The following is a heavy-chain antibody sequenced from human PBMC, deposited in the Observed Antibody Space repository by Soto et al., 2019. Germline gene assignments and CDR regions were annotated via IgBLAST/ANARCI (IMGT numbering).Heavy chain of an antibody. CDR2: VSGSGGTT. CDR1: GFTFSSSA. Sequence: EVQLLDSGGGLVQPGGSLRLSCAASGFTFSSSAMSWVRQAPGKGLEWVSAVSGSGGTTYYADSVRGRFTISRDNFKNTMYLQMNSLRAEDTTIYFGERCTVDTIVTSGWCEYRDPWGQGTLVTVSS. V-gene: IGHV3-23*01. J-gene: IGHJ5*02. CDR3: ERCTVDTIVTSGWCEYRDP. D-gene: IGHD6-19*01.